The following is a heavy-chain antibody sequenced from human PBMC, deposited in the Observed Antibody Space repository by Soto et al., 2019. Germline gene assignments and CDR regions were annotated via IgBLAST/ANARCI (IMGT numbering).Heavy chain of an antibody. V-gene: IGHV4-34*01. CDR2: INHSGST. CDR3: ARQDSRSYDNNVRFAY. Sequence: WISKPQGKGLEWIGEINHSGSTNYNPSFKSRVTISVDTSKKQFSLKLSSVTAADTAVYYCARQDSRSYDNNVRFAYWVQGALVPVSS. J-gene: IGHJ4*02. D-gene: IGHD1-26*01.